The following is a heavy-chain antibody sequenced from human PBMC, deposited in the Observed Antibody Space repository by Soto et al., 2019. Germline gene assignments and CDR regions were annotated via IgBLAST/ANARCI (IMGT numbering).Heavy chain of an antibody. J-gene: IGHJ6*02. CDR3: ARHGFGPLHGLVDA. D-gene: IGHD3-10*01. Sequence: QVQLQESGPGLVKPSETLSLTCTVSGDSLTNYYCSWFRQPPGKGLEWIGYIMYSGYSAYNLSLKRRVTMSMDTSKTQFSLMLESVTATDTAVYYCARHGFGPLHGLVDAWGQGTTVIVSS. CDR1: GDSLTNYY. CDR2: IMYSGYS. V-gene: IGHV4-59*08.